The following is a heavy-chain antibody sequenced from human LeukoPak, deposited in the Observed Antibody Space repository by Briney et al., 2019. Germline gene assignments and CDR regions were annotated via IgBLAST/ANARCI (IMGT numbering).Heavy chain of an antibody. V-gene: IGHV3-48*03. D-gene: IGHD3-9*01. CDR1: GFSFSRYG. J-gene: IGHJ4*02. CDR2: IRSSDSTT. Sequence: GGSLRLSCAASGFSFSRYGMKWVRQAPGKGLEWLSYIRSSDSTTYYADSVKGRFTISRDNAKNSLSLQLNSLRVEDTAVYYCARGHYDVLAASYKWTPDYWGQGTLVTVSS. CDR3: ARGHYDVLAASYKWTPDY.